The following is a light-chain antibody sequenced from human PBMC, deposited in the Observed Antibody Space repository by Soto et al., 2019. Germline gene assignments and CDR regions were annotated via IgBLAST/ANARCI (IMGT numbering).Light chain of an antibody. CDR3: QKRSNCPFT. V-gene: IGKV3-11*01. CDR2: DAF. CDR1: QSVSSS. Sequence: EIVLTQSPATLSLSPGERATLSCRASQSVSSSLAWYQQKPCQAPRLLIYDAFNRATGIPARFSGSGSGTDFTLTISSLEPEDFAVYYCQKRSNCPFTFGPGTKVDIK. J-gene: IGKJ3*01.